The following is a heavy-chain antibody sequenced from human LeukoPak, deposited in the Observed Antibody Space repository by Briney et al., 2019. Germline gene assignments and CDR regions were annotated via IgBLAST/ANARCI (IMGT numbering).Heavy chain of an antibody. D-gene: IGHD5-24*01. CDR1: GFTFSSYA. CDR2: ISPNGVIT. J-gene: IGHJ4*02. Sequence: PRGSLRLSCAASGFTFSSYAMSWVRQAPGKGLEWVSGISPNGVITYYADSVKGRFTISRDNSKGTVYLQMNSLRPEDTAVYYCAKDDAWLQYGNWGRGTLVTVSS. V-gene: IGHV3-23*01. CDR3: AKDDAWLQYGN.